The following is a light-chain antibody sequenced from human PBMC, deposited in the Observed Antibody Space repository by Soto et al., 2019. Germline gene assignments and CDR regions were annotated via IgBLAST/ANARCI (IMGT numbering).Light chain of an antibody. CDR3: QQYNRWPPIT. Sequence: EIVMTQSPDTLSVSPGDIATLSCRASRSVGSNLAWYQHKPGQAPRLLIYGTSIRATGIPARFSGGGSGTEFSLTISSLQSEDFAVYYCQQYNRWPPITFGQGTRLEIK. V-gene: IGKV3-15*01. CDR1: RSVGSN. J-gene: IGKJ5*01. CDR2: GTS.